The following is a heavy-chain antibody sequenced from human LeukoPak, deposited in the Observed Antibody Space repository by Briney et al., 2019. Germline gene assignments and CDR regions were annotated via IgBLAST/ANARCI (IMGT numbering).Heavy chain of an antibody. CDR1: GGSFSGYY. V-gene: IGHV4-34*01. CDR3: ARLSSRGGYYRYFQH. CDR2: INHSGST. J-gene: IGHJ1*01. Sequence: SETLSLTCAVYGGSFSGYYWSWIRQPPGKGLEWIGEINHSGSTNYNPSLKSRVTISVDTSKYQFSLKLSSVTAADTAVYYCARLSSRGGYYRYFQHWGQGTLVTVSS. D-gene: IGHD3-22*01.